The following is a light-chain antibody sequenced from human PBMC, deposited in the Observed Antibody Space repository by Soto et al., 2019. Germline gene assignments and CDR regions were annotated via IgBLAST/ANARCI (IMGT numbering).Light chain of an antibody. V-gene: IGKV3-20*01. CDR1: QTISRSY. CDR2: HAS. Sequence: EIVLTQSPGTLSLSPGERATLSCRASQTISRSYLAWYHQKPGQAPRPLIYHASTRAAGIPDRFSGSGSGTDSTLTIRGLEPEDCAVYFCEPYACSPLTFDGGTKVEI. J-gene: IGKJ4*01. CDR3: EPYACSPLT.